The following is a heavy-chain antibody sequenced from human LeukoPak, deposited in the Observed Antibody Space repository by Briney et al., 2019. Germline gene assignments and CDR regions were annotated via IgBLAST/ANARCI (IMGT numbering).Heavy chain of an antibody. J-gene: IGHJ4*02. CDR1: GFTFSSYF. CDR2: IGSSGSII. D-gene: IGHD2/OR15-2a*01. V-gene: IGHV3-48*04. CDR3: ARDNFLQAHTGYFDY. Sequence: PGGSLRLSCAASGFTFSSYFWMHWVRQAPGKGLEWLSYIGSSGSIIHYAGSVRGRFTISRDNAQNSLYLQMNSLRAEDTAVYYCARDNFLQAHTGYFDYWGQGTLVTVSS.